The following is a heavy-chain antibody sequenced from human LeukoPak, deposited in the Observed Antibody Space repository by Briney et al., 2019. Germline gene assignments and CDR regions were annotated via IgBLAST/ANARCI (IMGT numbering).Heavy chain of an antibody. D-gene: IGHD3-10*01. CDR2: IYNRGDR. CDR1: GFTVSSTH. Sequence: GESLRLSRVASGFTVSSTHMSWYRQAPGKGLEWVSVIYNRGDRNYADSVKGRFTISRDNSKNTLYLQMDSLRAEDTAVYYCASDLEVRASYYYYMDVWGKGTTVTISS. V-gene: IGHV3-53*01. CDR3: ASDLEVRASYYYYMDV. J-gene: IGHJ6*03.